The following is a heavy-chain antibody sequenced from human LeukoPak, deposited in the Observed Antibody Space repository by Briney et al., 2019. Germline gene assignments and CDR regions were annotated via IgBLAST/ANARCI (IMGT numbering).Heavy chain of an antibody. J-gene: IGHJ2*01. Sequence: PGGSLRLPCAASGFPFSTFAMNWVRQAPGKGLEWVSAISGSGITTHYVDSVKGRFIISRDNSKNTLYLQMNSLRAEDTAVYYCAKDEQPGGGRGRGTLVTVSS. CDR2: ISGSGITT. CDR3: AKDEQPGGG. CDR1: GFPFSTFA. D-gene: IGHD1/OR15-1a*01. V-gene: IGHV3-23*01.